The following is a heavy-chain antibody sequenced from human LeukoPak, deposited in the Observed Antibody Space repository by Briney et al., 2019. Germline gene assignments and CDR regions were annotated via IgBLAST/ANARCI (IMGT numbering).Heavy chain of an antibody. CDR2: IYSGGST. V-gene: IGHV3-53*01. J-gene: IGHJ4*02. D-gene: IGHD3-22*01. Sequence: GGSLRLSCAASGFTVSSDYMSWVRQAPGKGLEWVSVIYSGGSTYYADSVKGRFTISRDNSKNTLYLQMNSLRAEDTAVYYCARHSHYYDSSGSSWGPFDYWGQGTLVTVSS. CDR3: ARHSHYYDSSGSSWGPFDY. CDR1: GFTVSSDY.